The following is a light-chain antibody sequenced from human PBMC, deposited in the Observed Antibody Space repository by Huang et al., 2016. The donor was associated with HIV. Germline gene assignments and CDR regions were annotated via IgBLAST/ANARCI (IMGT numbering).Light chain of an antibody. J-gene: IGKJ2*01. CDR2: GAS. V-gene: IGKV3-15*01. CDR1: QCVGNN. CDR3: LHYDNWPPYT. Sequence: EIVMTQSPTTLSVSPGERVPLSCWASQCVGNNLAWYQQRPGQAPRLLIYGASTRPTGIPARFSGSGSGTEFTLTISSLQSEDFAVYYCLHYDNWPPYTFGQGTKLEMK.